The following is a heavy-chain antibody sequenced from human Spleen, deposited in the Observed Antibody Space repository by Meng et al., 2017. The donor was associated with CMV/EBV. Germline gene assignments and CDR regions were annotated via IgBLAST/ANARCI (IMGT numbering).Heavy chain of an antibody. CDR1: GFTFSSYW. V-gene: IGHV3-30*02. J-gene: IGHJ4*02. D-gene: IGHD6-13*01. Sequence: GGSLRLSCAASGFTFSSYWMHWVRQAPGKGLEWVAFIRYDGSKKYYSDSVRGRFNISRDNSRDTLSLRMNSLIPEDTAVYYCASDPGKTAAGDPYYFDYWGQGTLVTVSS. CDR2: IRYDGSKK. CDR3: ASDPGKTAAGDPYYFDY.